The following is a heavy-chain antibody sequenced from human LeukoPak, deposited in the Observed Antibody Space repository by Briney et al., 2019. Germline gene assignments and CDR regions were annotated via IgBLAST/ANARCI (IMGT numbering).Heavy chain of an antibody. J-gene: IGHJ4*02. Sequence: SKTLCLTGPAPGGSISGYYWSWIRQPPRKRLEWIGHIFYSGSTNYNPSLKSRVTISVDTSKTQFSLKLSSVTAADTAVYYCARGEWDLLFDHWGQGTLVTVSS. D-gene: IGHD1-26*01. CDR2: IFYSGST. CDR3: ARGEWDLLFDH. V-gene: IGHV4-59*01. CDR1: GGSISGYY.